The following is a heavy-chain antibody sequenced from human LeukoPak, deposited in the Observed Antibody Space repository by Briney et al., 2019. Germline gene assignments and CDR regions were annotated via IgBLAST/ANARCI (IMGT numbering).Heavy chain of an antibody. CDR2: IYYSGST. Sequence: SETLSLTRTVSGGSISRYYWSWIRQPPGKGLEWSGYIYYSGSTNYNPSLKSRVTISVDTSKNQFSLKLSSVTAADTAVYYCARVKFDFGSGPYYFDYWGQGTLVTVSS. CDR1: GGSISRYY. V-gene: IGHV4-59*01. D-gene: IGHD3-3*01. J-gene: IGHJ4*02. CDR3: ARVKFDFGSGPYYFDY.